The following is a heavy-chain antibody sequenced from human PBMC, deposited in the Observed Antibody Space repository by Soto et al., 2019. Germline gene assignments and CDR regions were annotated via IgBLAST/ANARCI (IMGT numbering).Heavy chain of an antibody. CDR2: IYFSGST. CDR3: SRSTGRY. Sequence: QVQLQESGPGLVKPSQTLSLTCSVSGGSINSDNYYWSWIRQTPGKGLEWIGYIYFSGSTYYNPSLKSRVSISIDPSTNQFSLKLRSVTAADTAVYFCSRSTGRYWGQGILVTVSS. J-gene: IGHJ4*02. V-gene: IGHV4-30-4*01. D-gene: IGHD2-21*01. CDR1: GGSINSDNYY.